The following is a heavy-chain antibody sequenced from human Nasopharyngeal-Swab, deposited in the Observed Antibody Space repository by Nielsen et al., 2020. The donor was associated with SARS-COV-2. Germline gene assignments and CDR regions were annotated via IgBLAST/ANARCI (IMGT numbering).Heavy chain of an antibody. CDR1: GYTFTSHA. J-gene: IGHJ6*02. D-gene: IGHD3-16*02. CDR3: ARDPRGLSSPSGMDV. V-gene: IGHV1-3*01. CDR2: INAANGDT. Sequence: ALVKVSCKASGYTFTSHAMHWVRQAPGQRLEWLGWINAANGDTKYSQKIQGRVTITRDTSASTAYMELSSLRSEDTAVYYCARDPRGLSSPSGMDVWGQGTTVTVSS.